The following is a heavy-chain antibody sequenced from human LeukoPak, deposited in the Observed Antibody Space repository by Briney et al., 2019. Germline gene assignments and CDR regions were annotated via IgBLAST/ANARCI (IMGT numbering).Heavy chain of an antibody. J-gene: IGHJ3*02. CDR1: GGTFINYA. Sequence: SVTVSYKASGGTFINYAISWVRQAPGQGLEWMGRIIPILGIANYAQKFQGRVTITADKFTSTAYMELSSLRSEDTAVYYCASGYDSFSAFDIWGQGTMVTVSS. V-gene: IGHV1-69*04. CDR2: IIPILGIA. CDR3: ASGYDSFSAFDI. D-gene: IGHD5-12*01.